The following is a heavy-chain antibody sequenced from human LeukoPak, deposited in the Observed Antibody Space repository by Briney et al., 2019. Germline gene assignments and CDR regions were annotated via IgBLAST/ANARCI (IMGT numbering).Heavy chain of an antibody. V-gene: IGHV1-69*01. CDR2: IIPIFGTA. J-gene: IGHJ4*02. CDR1: GGTFSSYA. Sequence: ASVKVSCKASGGTFSSYAISWVRQAPGQGLEWMGGIIPIFGTANYAQKFQGRVTITADESTSTAYMELSSLRSEDTAVYYCATNGYSGSQNYFDYWGQGTLDTVSS. D-gene: IGHD1-26*01. CDR3: ATNGYSGSQNYFDY.